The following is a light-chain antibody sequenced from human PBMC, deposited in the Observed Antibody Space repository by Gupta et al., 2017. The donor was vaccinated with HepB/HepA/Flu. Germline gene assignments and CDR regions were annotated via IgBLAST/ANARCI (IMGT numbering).Light chain of an antibody. CDR1: QNIGTW. J-gene: IGKJ4*01. CDR3: QQYNDYWRLT. CDR2: EAS. V-gene: IGKV1-5*03. Sequence: DILMTQSPSSLSASVGDRVTITCRASQNIGTWLAWYQQKPGKAPKLLIFEASSSKSGVPSRLSGRGSGTEFTLTIGSLQPDDFATYYCQQYNDYWRLTFGGGTKVDIK.